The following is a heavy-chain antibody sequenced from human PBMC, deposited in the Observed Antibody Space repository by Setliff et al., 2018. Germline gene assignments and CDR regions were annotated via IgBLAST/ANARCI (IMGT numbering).Heavy chain of an antibody. Sequence: SETLSLTCTVSGYSISSGYYWGWIRQPPGKGLEWIGSIYHSGSTYYNPSLKSRVTISVDTSKNQFSLKFISVTAADTAVYYCATLYDVLTGYYGLDVWGQGTTVTVSS. D-gene: IGHD3-9*01. CDR1: GYSISSGYY. CDR2: IYHSGST. V-gene: IGHV4-38-2*02. J-gene: IGHJ6*02. CDR3: ATLYDVLTGYYGLDV.